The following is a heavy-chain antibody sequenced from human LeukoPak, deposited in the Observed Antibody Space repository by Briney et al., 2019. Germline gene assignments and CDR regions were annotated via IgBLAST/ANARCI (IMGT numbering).Heavy chain of an antibody. CDR2: ISAYNGNT. D-gene: IGHD5-18*01. V-gene: IGHV1-18*01. J-gene: IGHJ4*02. Sequence: GPVTVSCKASGYTFTSFGISWVRQAPGQGPEWMGWISAYNGNTNYVQKFQGRVTMTTDTSTSTAYMELRSLTSDDTAVYYCARDLGLDTTMIFFDYWGQGTLVTVSS. CDR1: GYTFTSFG. CDR3: ARDLGLDTTMIFFDY.